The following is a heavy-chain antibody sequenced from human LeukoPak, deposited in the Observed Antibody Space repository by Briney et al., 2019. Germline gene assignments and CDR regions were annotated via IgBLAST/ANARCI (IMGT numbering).Heavy chain of an antibody. CDR2: INHSGST. CDR3: AREPNLRYFDWLSNNWFDP. J-gene: IGHJ5*02. CDR1: GGSFSGYY. D-gene: IGHD3-9*01. V-gene: IGHV4-34*01. Sequence: SETLSLTCAVYGGSFSGYYWSWIRQPPGKGLEWIGEINHSGSTNYNPSLKSRVTISVDTSKNQFSLQLNSVTPEDTAVYYCAREPNLRYFDWLSNNWFDPWGQGTLVIVSS.